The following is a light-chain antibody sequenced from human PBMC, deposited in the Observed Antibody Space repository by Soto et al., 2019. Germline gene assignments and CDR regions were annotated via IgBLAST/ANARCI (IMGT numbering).Light chain of an antibody. CDR2: GTS. CDR1: QSVSSN. J-gene: IGKJ1*01. V-gene: IGKV3-15*01. Sequence: EIVMTQSPATLSVSPGERATLSCRASQSVSSNLAWYQHKPGQAPRLLIYGTSTRATGVPARFSGSGSGTEFTPTISGTQSDDFAVYYSQQYNNWARTFGQGPKVEIK. CDR3: QQYNNWART.